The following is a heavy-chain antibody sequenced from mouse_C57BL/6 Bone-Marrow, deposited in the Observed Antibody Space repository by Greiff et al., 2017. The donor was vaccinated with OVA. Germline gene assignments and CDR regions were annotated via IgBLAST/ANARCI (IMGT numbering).Heavy chain of an antibody. CDR3: ARRNYDYPFAY. CDR1: GYAFSSYW. CDR2: IYPGDGDT. V-gene: IGHV1-80*01. Sequence: VKLQESGAELVKPGASVKISCKASGYAFSSYWMNWVKQRPGKGLEWIGQIYPGDGDTNYNGKFKGKATLTADKSSSTAYMQLSSLTSEDSAVYFCARRNYDYPFAYWGQGTLVTVSA. J-gene: IGHJ3*01. D-gene: IGHD2-4*01.